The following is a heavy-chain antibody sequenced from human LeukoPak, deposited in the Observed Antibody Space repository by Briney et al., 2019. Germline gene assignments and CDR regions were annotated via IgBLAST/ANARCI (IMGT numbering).Heavy chain of an antibody. CDR1: RFTFSTYG. Sequence: GESLRLSCAASRFTFSTYGIHWVRQAPGKGLEWVAVIWYDGSNKYYADSVKGRFTISRDNSKNTLYLQMNSLRAEDTAVHYCARDSWNYGLLDSWGQGTLVTVSS. V-gene: IGHV3-33*01. J-gene: IGHJ4*02. D-gene: IGHD1-7*01. CDR3: ARDSWNYGLLDS. CDR2: IWYDGSNK.